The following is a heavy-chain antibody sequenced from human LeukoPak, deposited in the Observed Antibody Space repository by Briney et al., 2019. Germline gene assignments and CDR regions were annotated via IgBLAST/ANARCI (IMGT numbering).Heavy chain of an antibody. CDR2: VSGSGGTP. CDR1: GFTFSSYG. J-gene: IGHJ4*02. CDR3: AKFVGGPFGS. Sequence: PGGSLRLSCAASGFTFSSYGMHWGRQAPGKGLEWVSAVSGSGGTPYYADSVKGRFTISRDNSMNTLYLQMNSLRAEDTALYYCAKFVGGPFGSWGQGTLVTVSS. D-gene: IGHD3-16*01. V-gene: IGHV3-23*01.